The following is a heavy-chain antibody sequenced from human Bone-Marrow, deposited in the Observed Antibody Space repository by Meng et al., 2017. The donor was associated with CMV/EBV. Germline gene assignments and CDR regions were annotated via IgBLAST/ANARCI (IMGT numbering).Heavy chain of an antibody. CDR2: INQDGRAK. D-gene: IGHD3-10*01. V-gene: IGHV3-7*01. Sequence: GGSLRLSCIVSGFNVSTNCLNWVRQAPGKGPEWVANINQDGRAKYHVGSLQGRFTISRDNAKNSLYLQMNSLRAEDTAVYYCATLSTGVPWFDPWGQGTLVTVSS. CDR3: ATLSTGVPWFDP. CDR1: GFNVSTNC. J-gene: IGHJ5*02.